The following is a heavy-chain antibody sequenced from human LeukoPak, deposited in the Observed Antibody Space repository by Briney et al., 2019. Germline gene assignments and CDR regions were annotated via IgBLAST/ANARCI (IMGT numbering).Heavy chain of an antibody. Sequence: GGSLRLSCAASGFTFSSYWMNWVRQAPGKGLEWVANIKKDGSEKYHVDSVKGRFTISRDNSKNTLYLQMNSLRAEDTAVYYCARDFRASFDPWGQGTLVTVSS. V-gene: IGHV3-7*01. CDR1: GFTFSSYW. CDR2: IKKDGSEK. CDR3: ARDFRASFDP. J-gene: IGHJ5*02.